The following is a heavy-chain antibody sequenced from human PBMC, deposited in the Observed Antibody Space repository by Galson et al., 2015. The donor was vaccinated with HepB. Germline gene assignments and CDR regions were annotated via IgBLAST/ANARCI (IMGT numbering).Heavy chain of an antibody. J-gene: IGHJ6*02. Sequence: SVTVSCKASGSTFTGYYMHWVRQAPGQGLEWMGWINPNSGGTNYAQKFQGWVTMTRDTSISTAYMELSRLRSDDTAVYYCARDPYDILTGSPDYYYYYGMDVWGQGTTVTVSS. CDR3: ARDPYDILTGSPDYYYYYGMDV. CDR2: INPNSGGT. V-gene: IGHV1-2*04. D-gene: IGHD3-9*01. CDR1: GSTFTGYY.